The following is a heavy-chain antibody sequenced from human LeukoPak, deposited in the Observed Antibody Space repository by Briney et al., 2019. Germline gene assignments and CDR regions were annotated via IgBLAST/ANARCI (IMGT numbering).Heavy chain of an antibody. V-gene: IGHV3-23*01. CDR1: GFTFSSYG. J-gene: IGHJ6*03. Sequence: GGTLRLSCAASGFTFSSYGMSWVRQAPGKGLEWVSAINTSGGSTYYADSVKGRFTISRDNSKNTLYLQMNSLRAEDAAIYYCAKNGDRGAYCSGGSCYPYFYYYMDVWGKGTTVTISS. D-gene: IGHD2-15*01. CDR2: INTSGGST. CDR3: AKNGDRGAYCSGGSCYPYFYYYMDV.